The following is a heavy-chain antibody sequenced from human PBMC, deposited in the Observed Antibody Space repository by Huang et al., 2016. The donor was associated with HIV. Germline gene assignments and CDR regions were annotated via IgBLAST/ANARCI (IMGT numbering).Heavy chain of an antibody. V-gene: IGHV4-34*01. D-gene: IGHD3-16*01. Sequence: QVRLHQWGTGLVRPSETLSLTCAVYGGPLSGHYWSWVRLPPWGSLAWLGEVHHRGSSNYNPSLKRRLSMAIDTSKKQFSLKLGSVTAADTALYYCARSLMGEDPFDIWGQGTLVTVSS. CDR1: GGPLSGHY. CDR2: VHHRGSS. J-gene: IGHJ3*02. CDR3: ARSLMGEDPFDI.